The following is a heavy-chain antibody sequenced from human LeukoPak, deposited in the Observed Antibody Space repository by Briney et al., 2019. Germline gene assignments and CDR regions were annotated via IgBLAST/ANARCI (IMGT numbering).Heavy chain of an antibody. CDR1: GFTFSSYG. V-gene: IGHV3-30*02. CDR3: AKLDYSPDYDFWSGYSDY. CDR2: IRYDGSNK. J-gene: IGHJ4*02. D-gene: IGHD3-3*01. Sequence: GESLKISCAASGFTFSSYGMHWVRQAPGKGLEWVAFIRYDGSNKYYADSVKGRFTISRDNSKNTLYLQMNSLRAEDTAVYYCAKLDYSPDYDFWSGYSDYWGQGTLVTVSS.